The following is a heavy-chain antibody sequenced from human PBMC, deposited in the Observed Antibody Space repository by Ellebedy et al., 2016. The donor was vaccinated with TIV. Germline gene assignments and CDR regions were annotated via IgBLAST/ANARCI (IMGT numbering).Heavy chain of an antibody. Sequence: MPSETLSLTCTVSGGSVSSGFYYWSWIRQPPGKGLEYIGYIYYSGSTNSNPSLKSRVTISVDTSKNQFSLNLSSVTTADTAVYYCARAGKDYYGLGGGDWFDPWGQGTLVIVSS. CDR3: ARAGKDYYGLGGGDWFDP. V-gene: IGHV4-61*01. CDR1: GGSVSSGFYY. J-gene: IGHJ5*02. CDR2: IYYSGST. D-gene: IGHD3-10*01.